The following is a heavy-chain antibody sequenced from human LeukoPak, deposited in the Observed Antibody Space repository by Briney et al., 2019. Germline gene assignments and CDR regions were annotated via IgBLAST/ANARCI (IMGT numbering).Heavy chain of an antibody. CDR3: ARRSYGYADDY. V-gene: IGHV4-59*01. Sequence: PSETLSLTCTVSGRSISSYYWSCIREPPGRRLEWSVYIYYSGSTNYTPSLKSRVTISVDTPKNQFSLRMSSVTAAHTAVYYCARRSYGYADDYWGQATLVTVSS. J-gene: IGHJ4*02. CDR2: IYYSGST. CDR1: GRSISSYY. D-gene: IGHD5-18*01.